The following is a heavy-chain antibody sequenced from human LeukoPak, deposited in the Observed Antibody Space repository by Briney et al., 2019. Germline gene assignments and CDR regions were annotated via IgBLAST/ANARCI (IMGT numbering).Heavy chain of an antibody. CDR1: GFTFSSYA. Sequence: PGGSLRLSCAASGFTFSSYAMSWVRQAPGKGLEWVSVISSSAGSTYYADSVQGRFTISRDNSINTLYLQMNSLRAEDTAVYYCAKAKGGSWYDFDCWGQGTLVTVSS. J-gene: IGHJ4*02. D-gene: IGHD6-13*01. V-gene: IGHV3-23*01. CDR2: ISSSAGST. CDR3: AKAKGGSWYDFDC.